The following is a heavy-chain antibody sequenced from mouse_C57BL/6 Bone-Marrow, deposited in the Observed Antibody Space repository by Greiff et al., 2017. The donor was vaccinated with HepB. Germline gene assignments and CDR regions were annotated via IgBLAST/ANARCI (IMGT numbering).Heavy chain of an antibody. CDR1: GYTFTDYY. CDR3: ANDYDGRD. Sequence: EVQLQQSGPELVKPGASVKISCKASGYTFTDYYMNWVKQSHGKSLEWIGDINPNNGGTSYNQKFKGKATLTVDKSSSTAYMELRSLTSEDSAVYYCANDYDGRDWGQGTSVTVSS. V-gene: IGHV1-26*01. CDR2: INPNNGGT. J-gene: IGHJ4*01. D-gene: IGHD2-4*01.